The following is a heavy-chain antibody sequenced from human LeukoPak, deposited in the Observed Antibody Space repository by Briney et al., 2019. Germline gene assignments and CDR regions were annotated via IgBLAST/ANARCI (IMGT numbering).Heavy chain of an antibody. Sequence: GGSLRLSCAASGFIFSSYGMHWVRQAPDKGLELVAFIRYDGSRKYYADSVKGRFTISRDNSKNTLYLQMNSLRAEDTAMYYCAKVSLNMVNDAFDIWGQGTMVSVSS. CDR1: GFIFSSYG. CDR2: IRYDGSRK. D-gene: IGHD4/OR15-4a*01. J-gene: IGHJ3*02. CDR3: AKVSLNMVNDAFDI. V-gene: IGHV3-30*02.